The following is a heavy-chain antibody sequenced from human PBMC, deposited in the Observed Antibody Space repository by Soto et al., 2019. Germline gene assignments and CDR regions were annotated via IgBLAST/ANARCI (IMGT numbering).Heavy chain of an antibody. CDR1: GYTVTISA. CDR3: ARAGFLLELL. Sequence: ASVKVSCTASGYTVTISAIHWLRQAPGQRLEWMGWINAGNGNTKYSQKFQGRVTITRDTSASTAYMELSSLRSEDTAVYYCARAGFLLELLWGQGTLVTVSS. V-gene: IGHV1-3*01. CDR2: INAGNGNT. J-gene: IGHJ4*02. D-gene: IGHD1-7*01.